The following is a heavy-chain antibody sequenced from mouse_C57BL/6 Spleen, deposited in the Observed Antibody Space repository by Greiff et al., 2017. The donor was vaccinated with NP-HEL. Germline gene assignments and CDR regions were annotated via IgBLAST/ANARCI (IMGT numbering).Heavy chain of an antibody. J-gene: IGHJ4*01. CDR1: GYTFTSYG. CDR3: ARGRGSSSLYAMDY. V-gene: IGHV1-81*01. D-gene: IGHD1-1*01. Sequence: VKLVESGAELARPGASVKLSCKASGYTFTSYGISWVKQRTGQGLEWIGEIYPRSGNTYYNEKFKGKATLTADKSSSTAYMELRSLTSEDSAVYFCARGRGSSSLYAMDYWGQGTSVTVSS. CDR2: IYPRSGNT.